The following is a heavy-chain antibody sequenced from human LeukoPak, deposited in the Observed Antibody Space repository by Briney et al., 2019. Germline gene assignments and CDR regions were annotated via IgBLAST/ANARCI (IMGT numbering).Heavy chain of an antibody. V-gene: IGHV3-66*01. CDR2: IYSGGTT. CDR3: ARDQYSYAHAAH. CDR1: GFTFRSYA. D-gene: IGHD5-18*01. Sequence: GGSLRLSCTASGFTFRSYAMNWVRQAPGKGLEWVSVIYSGGTTYYADSVKGRFTISRDNSKNTLHLQMNSLRAEDTAVYYCARDQYSYAHAAHWGQGTLVTVSS. J-gene: IGHJ4*02.